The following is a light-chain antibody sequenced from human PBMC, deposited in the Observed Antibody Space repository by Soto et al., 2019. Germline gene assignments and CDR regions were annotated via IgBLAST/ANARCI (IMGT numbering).Light chain of an antibody. V-gene: IGLV1-40*01. J-gene: IGLJ3*02. CDR1: SSNIGSNYD. CDR2: GYT. Sequence: QSVLTQPPSVSGAPWQPVTISCARTSSNIGSNYDVRWYQHLPGTAPKRLIFGYTNRPSGVPDRFSGSKSGTSASLAITGLQSEDEAAYYCQSYDSDVSAWVFGGGTKLTV. CDR3: QSYDSDVSAWV.